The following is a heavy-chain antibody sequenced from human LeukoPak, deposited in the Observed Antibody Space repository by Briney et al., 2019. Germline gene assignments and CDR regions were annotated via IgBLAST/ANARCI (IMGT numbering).Heavy chain of an antibody. CDR1: GFTVSSNY. CDR3: ARDGSWIQLWNSNYYGMDV. V-gene: IGHV3-53*01. J-gene: IGHJ6*02. Sequence: GGSLRLSCAASGFTVSSNYMSWVRQAPGKGLEWVSVIYSGGSTYYADSVKGRFTISRDNSKNTLYLQMNSLRAEDTAVYYCARDGSWIQLWNSNYYGMDVWGQGTTVTVSS. D-gene: IGHD5-18*01. CDR2: IYSGGST.